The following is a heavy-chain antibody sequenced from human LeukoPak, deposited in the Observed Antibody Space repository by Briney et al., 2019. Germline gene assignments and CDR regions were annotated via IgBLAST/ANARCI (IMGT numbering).Heavy chain of an antibody. CDR3: TRRGARLSSIAARHAFDI. J-gene: IGHJ3*02. CDR2: IRSKANSYAT. D-gene: IGHD6-6*01. Sequence: PGGSLRLSCAASGFTFSGSAMHWVRQASGKGLEWVGRIRSKANSYATAYAASVKGRFTISRDDSKNTAYLQMNSLKTEDTAVYYCTRRGARLSSIAARHAFDIWGQGTMVTVSS. V-gene: IGHV3-73*01. CDR1: GFTFSGSA.